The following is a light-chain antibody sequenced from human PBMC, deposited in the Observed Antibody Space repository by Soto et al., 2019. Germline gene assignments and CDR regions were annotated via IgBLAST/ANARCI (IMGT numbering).Light chain of an antibody. CDR3: QQYNSYWT. J-gene: IGKJ1*01. Sequence: DIQMTQSPSSLSASVGDRVTITCRASQSISSWLAWYQQKPGKAPKLLIYDASSLESGVPSRFSGSGSGTEFTLTISSPQPDDSATYYCQQYNSYWTFGQGTKVDIK. CDR1: QSISSW. V-gene: IGKV1-5*01. CDR2: DAS.